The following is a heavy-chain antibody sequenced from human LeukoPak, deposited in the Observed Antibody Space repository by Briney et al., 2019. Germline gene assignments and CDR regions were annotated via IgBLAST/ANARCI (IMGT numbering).Heavy chain of an antibody. CDR1: GYSFTSNY. J-gene: IGHJ6*02. CDR3: ARPTVGSYYYYGMDV. V-gene: IGHV1-46*01. CDR2: IYPRDGST. Sequence: ASVKVSCKASGYSFTSNYIHWVRQAPGQGLEWMGMIYPRDGSTSYAQKFQGRVTITADESTSTAYMELSSLRSEDTAVYYCARPTVGSYYYYGMDVWGQGTTVTVSS. D-gene: IGHD4-23*01.